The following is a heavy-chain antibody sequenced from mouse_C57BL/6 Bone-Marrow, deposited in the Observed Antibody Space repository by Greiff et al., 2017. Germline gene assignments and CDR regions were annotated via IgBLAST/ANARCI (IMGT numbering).Heavy chain of an antibody. CDR3: ARGGYYGAY. Sequence: EVMLVESGAELVKPGASVKLSCTASGFNIKDYYMTWVKQRTEQGLAWIGRIDPEDGETKYAPNFQGKATLTADTYSNTAYLQLSSLTSEDTAVYYCARGGYYGAYWGQGTLVTVSA. CDR1: GFNIKDYY. J-gene: IGHJ3*01. V-gene: IGHV14-2*01. CDR2: IDPEDGET. D-gene: IGHD2-3*01.